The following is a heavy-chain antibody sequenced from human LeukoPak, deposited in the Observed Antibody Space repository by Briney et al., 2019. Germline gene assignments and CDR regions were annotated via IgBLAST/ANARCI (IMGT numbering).Heavy chain of an antibody. CDR3: ARVGDFYDSLGYPLCY. J-gene: IGHJ4*02. V-gene: IGHV4-30-4*01. CDR1: GGSISSGDYF. CDR2: ISNSGST. D-gene: IGHD3-22*01. Sequence: SETLPHTCTVSGGSISSGDYFWNGIRQPPGKGLEWIGYISNSGSTYYNPSLKSRVTISVDTSKNQFSLKLSSVTAADTAVYYCARVGDFYDSLGYPLCYWGRGSLVTVSS.